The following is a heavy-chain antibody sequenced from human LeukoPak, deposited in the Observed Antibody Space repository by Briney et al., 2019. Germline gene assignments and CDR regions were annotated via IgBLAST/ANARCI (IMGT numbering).Heavy chain of an antibody. CDR3: ARATYYGSGRWNY. CDR1: GGSISSGGYY. V-gene: IGHV4-30-2*01. Sequence: SETLSLTCTVSGGSISSGGYYWSWIRQPPGKGLEWIGYIYHSGSTYYNPSLKSRVTISVDTSKNQFSLKLSSVTAADTAVYYCARATYYGSGRWNYWGQGTLVTVSS. J-gene: IGHJ4*02. D-gene: IGHD3-10*01. CDR2: IYHSGST.